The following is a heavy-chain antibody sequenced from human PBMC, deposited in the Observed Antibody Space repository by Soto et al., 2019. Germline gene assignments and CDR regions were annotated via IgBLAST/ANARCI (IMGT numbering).Heavy chain of an antibody. CDR3: ALHSASSTRPFDC. CDR2: IYPGDSDT. V-gene: IGHV5-51*01. CDR1: GYTFTNHW. Sequence: GESLKISCKGSGYTFTNHWIGWVRQMPGKGLEWMGIIYPGDSDTKYSPSFQGQVTISVDKSISTAYLQWSSLKASDTALYFCALHSASSTRPFDCRGQRTPVTVSS. J-gene: IGHJ4*02. D-gene: IGHD6-6*01.